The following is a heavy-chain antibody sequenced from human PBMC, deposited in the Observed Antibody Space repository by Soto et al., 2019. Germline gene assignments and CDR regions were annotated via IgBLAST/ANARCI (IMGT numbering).Heavy chain of an antibody. V-gene: IGHV1-69*13. CDR3: AKEKGTMIVVVTPSFDY. J-gene: IGHJ4*02. Sequence: SVKVSCKASGGTFSSYAISWVRQAPGQGLEWMGGIIPIFGTANYAQKFQGRVTITADESTSTAYVELSSLRAEDTAVYYCAKEKGTMIVVVTPSFDYWGQGTLVTVSS. CDR2: IIPIFGTA. D-gene: IGHD3-22*01. CDR1: GGTFSSYA.